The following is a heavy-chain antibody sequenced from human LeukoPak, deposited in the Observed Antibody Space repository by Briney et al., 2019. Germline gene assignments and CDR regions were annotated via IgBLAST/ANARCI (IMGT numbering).Heavy chain of an antibody. D-gene: IGHD2-2*02. Sequence: SETLSLTCTVSGGSISSYYWSWLRQPAGKGLEWIGRIYTSGSTNYNPSLKSRVTMSVETSKNQFSLKLSSVTAADTAVYYCAGEPLLPYIPYWYFDLWGRGTLVTVSS. CDR2: IYTSGST. J-gene: IGHJ2*01. CDR1: GGSISSYY. V-gene: IGHV4-4*07. CDR3: AGEPLLPYIPYWYFDL.